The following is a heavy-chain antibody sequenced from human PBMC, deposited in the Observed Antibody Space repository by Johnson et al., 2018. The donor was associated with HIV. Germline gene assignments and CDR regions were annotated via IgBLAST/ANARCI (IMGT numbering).Heavy chain of an antibody. V-gene: IGHV3-72*01. J-gene: IGHJ3*02. CDR1: GFTFDDYG. Sequence: VQLVESGGGVVRPGGSLRLSCAASGFTFDDYGMTWVRQAPGKGLEWVGRTKNKANSYTTEYAASVKGRFTISRDDSKKSQYLQMNSLKTEDTSLYYCASLSGGAFDIWGHGTLVTVSS. D-gene: IGHD2/OR15-2a*01. CDR3: ASLSGGAFDI. CDR2: TKNKANSYTT.